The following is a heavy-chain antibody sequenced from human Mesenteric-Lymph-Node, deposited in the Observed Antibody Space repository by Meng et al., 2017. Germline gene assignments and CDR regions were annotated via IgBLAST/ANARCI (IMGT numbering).Heavy chain of an antibody. J-gene: IGHJ4*02. V-gene: IGHV3-53*04. CDR1: GFTVSSNY. D-gene: IGHD6-19*01. CDR2: MFSDGTT. Sequence: GESLKISCAASGFTVSSNYMSWVRQAPGKGLEWVSVMFSDGTTYYKDSVKGRFTISRNNSKNTLYLQMNSLRIEDAAVYYCAAATYSGDWTAERDYWGQGTLVTVSS. CDR3: AAATYSGDWTAERDY.